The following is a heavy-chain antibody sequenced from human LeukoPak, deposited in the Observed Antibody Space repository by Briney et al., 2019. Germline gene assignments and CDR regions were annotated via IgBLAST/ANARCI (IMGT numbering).Heavy chain of an antibody. J-gene: IGHJ4*02. CDR3: ARRALSGGYGGTIDY. CDR2: INNDGVST. V-gene: IGHV3-74*01. D-gene: IGHD5-12*01. CDR1: VFTLRNYL. Sequence: PVGGLSVSRVTSVFTLRNYLIHWVRPVPRQGGEGVYRINNDGVSTSYADSVKGRFTISRDNAKNTLYLLMNSLRAEDTAIYYCARRALSGGYGGTIDYWGQGILVTVSS.